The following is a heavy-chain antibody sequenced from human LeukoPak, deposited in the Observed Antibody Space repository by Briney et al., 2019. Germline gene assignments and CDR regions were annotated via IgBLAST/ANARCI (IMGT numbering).Heavy chain of an antibody. CDR1: GFTFSIYA. V-gene: IGHV3-23*01. Sequence: GGSLRLSCAASGFTFSIYAMSWVRQAPGKGLDWVSAISGSGASTYYADSVKGRFTISRDNSKNTLYLQTNSLRAEDTAVYLCAKEGYGSDAFDIWGQGTMVTVSS. CDR3: AKEGYGSDAFDI. D-gene: IGHD4-17*01. J-gene: IGHJ3*02. CDR2: ISGSGAST.